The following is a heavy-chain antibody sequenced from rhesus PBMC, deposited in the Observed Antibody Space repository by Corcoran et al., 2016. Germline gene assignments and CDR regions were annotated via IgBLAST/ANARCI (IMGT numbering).Heavy chain of an antibody. V-gene: IGHV4-106*01. CDR1: GASFRDNYY. D-gene: IGHD2-39*01. Sequence: QVQLQESGPGLVKPSETLSLTCAVSGASFRDNYYWTWVPQPPGKGLEWIGNIHGGGGGTIYNPSLKTRVTISMDTSKNQISLIVSPVTAADTAVYYCAGTLRIDFWGQGVLVTVSS. CDR2: IHGGGGGT. CDR3: AGTLRIDF. J-gene: IGHJ4*01.